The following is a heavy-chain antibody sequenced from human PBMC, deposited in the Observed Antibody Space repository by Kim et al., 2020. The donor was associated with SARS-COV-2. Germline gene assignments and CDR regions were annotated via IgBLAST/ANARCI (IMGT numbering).Heavy chain of an antibody. CDR3: AKDLSPPRRSYYYGMDV. CDR1: GFTFSSYG. CDR2: ISYDGSNK. J-gene: IGHJ6*02. D-gene: IGHD3-16*02. V-gene: IGHV3-30*18. Sequence: GGSLRLSCAASGFTFSSYGMHWVRQAPGKGLEWVAVISYDGSNKYYADSVKGRFTISRDNSKNTLYLQMNSLRAEDTAVYYCAKDLSPPRRSYYYGMDVWGQGTTVTVSS.